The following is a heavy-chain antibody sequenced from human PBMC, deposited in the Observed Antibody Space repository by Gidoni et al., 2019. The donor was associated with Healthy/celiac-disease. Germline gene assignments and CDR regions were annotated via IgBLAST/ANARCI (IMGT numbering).Heavy chain of an antibody. J-gene: IGHJ4*02. CDR2: INHSGST. D-gene: IGHD3-16*01. Sequence: QVQLQQWGAGLLKPSETLSLTCAVYGGSFSGYYWSWIRQPPGTGLEWIGEINHSGSTNYNPSLKSRVTISVDTSKNQFSLKLSSVTAADTAVYYCARGGGWLQPHPFDYWGQGTLVTVSS. CDR1: GGSFSGYY. V-gene: IGHV4-34*01. CDR3: ARGGGWLQPHPFDY.